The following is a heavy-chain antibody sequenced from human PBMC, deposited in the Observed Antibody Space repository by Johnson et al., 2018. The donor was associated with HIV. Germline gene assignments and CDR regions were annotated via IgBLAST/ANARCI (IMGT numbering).Heavy chain of an antibody. CDR1: GFTFSGSA. J-gene: IGHJ3*02. CDR2: IRSKGNSYAT. D-gene: IGHD3-22*01. V-gene: IGHV3-73*01. Sequence: VQLVESGGGLVQPGKSLKVACAASGFTFSGSALHWIRQASGRGLEWVGLIRSKGNSYATAYAASVKGRFTISRDNSKNTLYLQMNSLRAEDTAVYYCVRLFYDSSAFDIWGQGTLVTVSS. CDR3: VRLFYDSSAFDI.